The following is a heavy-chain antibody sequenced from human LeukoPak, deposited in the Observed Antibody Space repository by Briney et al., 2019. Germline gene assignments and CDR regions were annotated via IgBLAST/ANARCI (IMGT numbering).Heavy chain of an antibody. CDR3: ARQTYYYDSSGYYYVWDYYYYYGMDV. CDR2: MNPNSGNT. D-gene: IGHD3-22*01. Sequence: ASVKVSCKASGYTFTSYDFNWVRQATGQGLEWMGWMNPNSGNTGYAQKFQGRVTMTRNTSISTAYMELSSLRSEDTAVYYCARQTYYYDSSGYYYVWDYYYYYGMDVWGQGTTVTVSS. V-gene: IGHV1-8*01. CDR1: GYTFTSYD. J-gene: IGHJ6*02.